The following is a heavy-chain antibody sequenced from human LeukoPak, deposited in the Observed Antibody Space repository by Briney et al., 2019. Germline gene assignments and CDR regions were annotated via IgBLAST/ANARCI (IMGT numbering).Heavy chain of an antibody. D-gene: IGHD2-21*02. V-gene: IGHV4-31*03. CDR1: GGSISSGGYY. Sequence: SETLSLTCTVSGGSISSGGYYWSWIRQHPGKGLERIGYIYYSGSTYYNPSLKSRVTISVDTSKNQFSLKLSSVTAADTAVYYCARARQIVVVTAIDAFDIWGQGTMVTVSS. J-gene: IGHJ3*02. CDR2: IYYSGST. CDR3: ARARQIVVVTAIDAFDI.